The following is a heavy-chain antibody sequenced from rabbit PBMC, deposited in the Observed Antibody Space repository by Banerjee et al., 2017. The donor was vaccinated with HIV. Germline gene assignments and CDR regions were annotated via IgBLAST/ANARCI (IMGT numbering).Heavy chain of an antibody. CDR1: GFTFSGYW. J-gene: IGHJ4*01. V-gene: IGHV1S45*01. CDR2: ISGTTGNT. Sequence: QEQLVESGGDLVKPGASLTLTCTASGFTFSGYWICWVRQAPGKGLEWIGCISGTTGNTYYANWAKGRFTGSKTSSTTVTLQMTSLTAADTATYFCARGGLHEHENYFNLWGQGTLVTVS. CDR3: ARGGLHEHENYFNL. D-gene: IGHD1-1*01.